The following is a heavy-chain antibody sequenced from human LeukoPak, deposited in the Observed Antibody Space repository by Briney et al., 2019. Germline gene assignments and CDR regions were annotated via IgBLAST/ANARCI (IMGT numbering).Heavy chain of an antibody. CDR2: IYSGGST. D-gene: IGHD3-3*01. CDR1: GFTVSSNY. V-gene: IGHV3-53*01. Sequence: GGSLRLSCAASGFTVSSNYMSWVRQAPGKGLEWVSVIYSGGSTYYADSVKGRFTISRDNSKNTLYLQMNSLRAEDTAVYYCARSLWSGFYYYYYMDVGGKGTTVTVSS. J-gene: IGHJ6*03. CDR3: ARSLWSGFYYYYYMDV.